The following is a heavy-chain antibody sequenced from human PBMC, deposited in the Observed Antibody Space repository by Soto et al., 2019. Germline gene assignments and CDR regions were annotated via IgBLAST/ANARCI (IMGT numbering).Heavy chain of an antibody. D-gene: IGHD3-22*01. J-gene: IGHJ4*02. CDR3: ATYYYDSSGYYPYFDY. CDR1: GFTFDSYA. Sequence: EVQLLESGGGLVQPGGSLRLSCAASGFTFDSYAMTWVCHGPGKGLEWVSAINGSGVRTYYADSVKGRFTISRDNSKNTLYLQMNSLRAEDTAVYYCATYYYDSSGYYPYFDYWGQGTLVTVSS. V-gene: IGHV3-23*01. CDR2: INGSGVRT.